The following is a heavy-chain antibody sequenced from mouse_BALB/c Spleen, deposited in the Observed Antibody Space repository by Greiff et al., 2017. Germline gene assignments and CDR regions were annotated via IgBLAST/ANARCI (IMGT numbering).Heavy chain of an antibody. D-gene: IGHD1-1*01. J-gene: IGHJ2*01. CDR3: AREWGTTVVAHFDY. CDR1: GDSITSGY. Sequence: VQLKESGPSLVKPSQTLSLTCSVTGDSITSGYWNWIRKFPGNKLEYMGYISYSGSTYYNPSHKSRSSITRDTSKNQYYLQLNSVTTEDTATYYCAREWGTTVVAHFDYWGQGTTLTVSS. V-gene: IGHV3-8*02. CDR2: ISYSGST.